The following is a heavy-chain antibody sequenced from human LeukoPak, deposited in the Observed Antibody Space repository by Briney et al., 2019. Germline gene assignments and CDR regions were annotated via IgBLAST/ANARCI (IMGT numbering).Heavy chain of an antibody. V-gene: IGHV4-34*01. D-gene: IGHD3-22*01. Sequence: SQTLSLTCAVYGGSFSGYYWSWIRQPPGKGLEWIGEINHSGSTNYNPSLKSRVTISVDTSKNQFSLKLSSVTAADTAVYYCARGHPHYDSSGYLFDYWGQGTLVTVSS. CDR1: GGSFSGYY. CDR3: ARGHPHYDSSGYLFDY. CDR2: INHSGST. J-gene: IGHJ4*02.